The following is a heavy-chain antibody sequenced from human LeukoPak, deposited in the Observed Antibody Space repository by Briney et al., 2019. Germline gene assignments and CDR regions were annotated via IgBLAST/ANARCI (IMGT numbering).Heavy chain of an antibody. D-gene: IGHD3-10*01. J-gene: IGHJ4*02. CDR2: IIPIFGTA. V-gene: IGHV1-69*13. Sequence: GASVKVSCKASGGTFSSYAISWVRQAPGQGLEWMGGIIPIFGTANYAQKFQGRVTITADESTSTAYMELSSLRSEDTAVYYCARKNYYGSGSPIDYWGQGTLVTVSS. CDR3: ARKNYYGSGSPIDY. CDR1: GGTFSSYA.